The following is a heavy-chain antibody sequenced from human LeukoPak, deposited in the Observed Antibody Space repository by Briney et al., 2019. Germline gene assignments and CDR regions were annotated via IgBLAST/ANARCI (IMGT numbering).Heavy chain of an antibody. D-gene: IGHD6-13*01. CDR2: IYPGDSDT. CDR3: ARLKAAAGYNWFDP. CDR1: GYSFTSNW. Sequence: GGSLKISCQGSGYSFTSNWIGWVRQLPGKGLEWIGIIYPGDSDTRYGPSFQGQVTISADKSISTAYLQWSSLKASDTAMYYCARLKAAAGYNWFDPWGQGTLVTVSS. V-gene: IGHV5-51*01. J-gene: IGHJ5*02.